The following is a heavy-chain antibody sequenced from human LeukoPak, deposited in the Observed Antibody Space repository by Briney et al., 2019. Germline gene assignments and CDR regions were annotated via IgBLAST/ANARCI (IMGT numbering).Heavy chain of an antibody. CDR2: INHSGST. J-gene: IGHJ6*04. CDR3: ARDHLWFGASQGHYGMDV. Sequence: SETLSLTCAVYGGSFSGYYWSWIRQPPGKGLEWIGEINHSGSTNYNPSLKSRVTISVDTSKNQFSLKLSSVTAADTAVYYCARDHLWFGASQGHYGMDVWGKGTTVTVSS. V-gene: IGHV4-34*01. CDR1: GGSFSGYY. D-gene: IGHD3-10*01.